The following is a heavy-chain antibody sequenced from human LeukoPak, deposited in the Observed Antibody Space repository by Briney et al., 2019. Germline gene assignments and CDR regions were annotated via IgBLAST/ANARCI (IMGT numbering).Heavy chain of an antibody. J-gene: IGHJ4*02. CDR3: ARGWFPARLVPAARGFDY. Sequence: GASVKVSCKASGYTFTGNYMHWVRQAPGQGREWMGWINPNSGGTNYAQKFQGRVTMTRDTSISTAYMELSRLRSDDTAVYYRARGWFPARLVPAARGFDYWGQGTLVTVSS. CDR2: INPNSGGT. D-gene: IGHD2-2*01. CDR1: GYTFTGNY. V-gene: IGHV1-2*02.